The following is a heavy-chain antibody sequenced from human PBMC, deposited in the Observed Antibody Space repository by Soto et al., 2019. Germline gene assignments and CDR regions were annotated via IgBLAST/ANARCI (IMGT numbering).Heavy chain of an antibody. J-gene: IGHJ6*02. CDR3: AGDTGEITMSPELDV. D-gene: IGHD3-22*01. V-gene: IGHV1-69*04. CDR2: IIPILGIA. Sequence: GASVKVSCKASGGTFSSYTISWVRQAPGQGLEWMGRIIPILGIANYAQKFQGRVTITADKSTSTAYMELSSLRSEDTAVCYCAGDTGEITMSPELDVWGQGTTVTVSS. CDR1: GGTFSSYT.